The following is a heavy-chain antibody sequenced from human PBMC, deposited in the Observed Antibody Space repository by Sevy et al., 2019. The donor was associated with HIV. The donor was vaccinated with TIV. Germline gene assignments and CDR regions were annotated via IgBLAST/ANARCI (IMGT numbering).Heavy chain of an antibody. Sequence: GGSLRLSCAASGFTFSSYAMHWVRQAPGKGLEWVAVISYDGSNIYYADSVKGRFTISRDNSKNTLYLQMNSLRAEDTAVYYCARSPYYYDSSVTGFDYWGQGTLVTVSS. CDR1: GFTFSSYA. D-gene: IGHD3-22*01. V-gene: IGHV3-30-3*01. CDR2: ISYDGSNI. CDR3: ARSPYYYDSSVTGFDY. J-gene: IGHJ4*02.